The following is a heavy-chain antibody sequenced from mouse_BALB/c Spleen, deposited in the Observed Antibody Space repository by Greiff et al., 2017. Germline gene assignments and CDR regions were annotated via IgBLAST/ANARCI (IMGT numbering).Heavy chain of an antibody. J-gene: IGHJ3*01. CDR1: GFSLTGYG. Sequence: VMLVESGPGLVAPSQSLSITCTVSGFSLTGYGVNWVRQPPGKGLEWLGMIWGDGSTDYNSALKSRLSISKDNSKSQVFLKMNSLQTDDTARYYCARDHYYGSSYERLAWFAYWGQGTLVTVSA. D-gene: IGHD1-1*01. V-gene: IGHV2-6-7*01. CDR3: ARDHYYGSSYERLAWFAY. CDR2: IWGDGST.